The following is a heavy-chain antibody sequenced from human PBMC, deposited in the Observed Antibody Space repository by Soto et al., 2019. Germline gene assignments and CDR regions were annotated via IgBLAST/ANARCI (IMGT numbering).Heavy chain of an antibody. Sequence: ASVKVSCKASGYTFTSYGISWVRQAPGQGLEWMGWISAYNGNTNYAQKLQGRVTMTTDTSTSTAYMGLRSLRSDDTAVYYCARADPYYDILTGSGDDYWGQGTLVTVSS. J-gene: IGHJ4*02. V-gene: IGHV1-18*01. D-gene: IGHD3-9*01. CDR3: ARADPYYDILTGSGDDY. CDR2: ISAYNGNT. CDR1: GYTFTSYG.